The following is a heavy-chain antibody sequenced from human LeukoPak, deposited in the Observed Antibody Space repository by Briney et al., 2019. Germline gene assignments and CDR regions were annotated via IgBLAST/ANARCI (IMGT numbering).Heavy chain of an antibody. CDR1: GFTFSSYA. J-gene: IGHJ5*02. CDR3: ARARKSGGITMIRGVKDRGWFDP. V-gene: IGHV3-23*01. D-gene: IGHD3-10*01. Sequence: GGSLRLSCAASGFTFSSYAMSWVRQAPGKGLEWVSSIRGSGGGTNYGDSVKGRFTISRYNSKNTLYLQMNSLRAEDTAVYYCARARKSGGITMIRGVKDRGWFDPWGQGTLVTVSS. CDR2: IRGSGGGT.